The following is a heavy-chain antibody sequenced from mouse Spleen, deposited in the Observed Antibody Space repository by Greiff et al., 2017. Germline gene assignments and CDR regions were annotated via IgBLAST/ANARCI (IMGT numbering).Heavy chain of an antibody. CDR2: IYPGNVNT. D-gene: IGHD2-4*01. Sequence: QVQLQQSGPELVKPGASVRISCKASGYTFTSYYIHWVKQRPGQGLEWIGWIYPGNVNTKYNEKFKGKATLTADKSSSTAYMQLSSLTSEDSAVYFCARGESTMITTDAMDYWGQGTSVTVSS. V-gene: IGHV1S56*01. CDR1: GYTFTSYY. J-gene: IGHJ4*01. CDR3: ARGESTMITTDAMDY.